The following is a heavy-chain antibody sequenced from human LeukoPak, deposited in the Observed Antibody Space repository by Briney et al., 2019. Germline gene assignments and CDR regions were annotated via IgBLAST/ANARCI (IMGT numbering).Heavy chain of an antibody. CDR2: ISGNGGST. V-gene: IGHV3-23*01. Sequence: PGGSLRLSCAASGFTFSSYAMSWVRQAPGKGLEWVSAISGNGGSTYYADSVKGRFTISRDNSKNTLYLQMNSLRAEDTAVYYCAKFRLSYYGAIDYWGQGTLVTVSS. J-gene: IGHJ4*02. D-gene: IGHD1-26*01. CDR1: GFTFSSYA. CDR3: AKFRLSYYGAIDY.